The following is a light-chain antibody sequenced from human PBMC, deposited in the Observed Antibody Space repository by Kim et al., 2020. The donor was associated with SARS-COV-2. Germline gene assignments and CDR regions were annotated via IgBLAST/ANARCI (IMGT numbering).Light chain of an antibody. V-gene: IGLV1-44*01. J-gene: IGLJ2*01. Sequence: GQRVTLSCSGRSSNIGSNTVNWYRQLPGTAPKLLIYTNNQRPSGVPDRFSGSKSGTSASLAISGLQSEDEADYYCAAWDDSLNGVVFGGGTQLTVL. CDR3: AAWDDSLNGVV. CDR2: TNN. CDR1: SSNIGSNT.